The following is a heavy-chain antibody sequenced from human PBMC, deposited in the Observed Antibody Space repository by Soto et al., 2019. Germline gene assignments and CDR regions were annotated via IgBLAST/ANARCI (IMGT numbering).Heavy chain of an antibody. D-gene: IGHD3-3*01. Sequence: SETLSLTCTVSGGSISSGGYYWSWIRQHPGKGLEWIGYIYYSGSTYYNPSLKSRVTISVDTSKNQFSLKLSSVTAADTAVYYCARDCWGSDYDFWSGSGTDAFDIWGQGTMVTVSS. CDR1: GGSISSGGYY. V-gene: IGHV4-31*03. J-gene: IGHJ3*02. CDR3: ARDCWGSDYDFWSGSGTDAFDI. CDR2: IYYSGST.